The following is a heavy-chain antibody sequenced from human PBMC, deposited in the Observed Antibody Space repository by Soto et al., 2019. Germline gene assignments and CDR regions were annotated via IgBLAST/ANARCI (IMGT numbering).Heavy chain of an antibody. D-gene: IGHD1-26*01. J-gene: IGHJ4*01. V-gene: IGHV4-30-4*01. Sequence: SETLSLTCSVSGGTINSGDYFWSWIRQPPGKGLEWIGSMFHTGSTYYSPSLKSRASMSMHTSKNLFSLRLRSLTGADTAVYFCARLKATLYRDYSFEYWGHGTPVTGSS. CDR1: GGTINSGDYF. CDR2: MFHTGST. CDR3: ARLKATLYRDYSFEY.